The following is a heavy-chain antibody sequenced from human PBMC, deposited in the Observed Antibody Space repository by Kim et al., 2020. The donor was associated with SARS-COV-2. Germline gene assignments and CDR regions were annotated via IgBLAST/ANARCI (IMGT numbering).Heavy chain of an antibody. CDR2: IIPIFGTA. CDR1: GGTFSSYA. J-gene: IGHJ4*02. Sequence: SVKVSCKASGGTFSSYAISWVRQAPGQGLEWMGGIIPIFGTANYAQKFQGRVTITADESTSTAYMELSSLRSEDTAVYYCARGYRVTTESYYFDYWGQGALVTASS. CDR3: ARGYRVTTESYYFDY. D-gene: IGHD4-17*01. V-gene: IGHV1-69*13.